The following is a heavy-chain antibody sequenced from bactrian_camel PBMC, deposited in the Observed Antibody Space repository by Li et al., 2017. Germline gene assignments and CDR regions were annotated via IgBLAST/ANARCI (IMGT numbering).Heavy chain of an antibody. J-gene: IGHJ4*01. Sequence: HVQLVESGGGSAQAGGSLTLSCRAPDFTSLNCGMDWYRQAPGLEREFVASIGSDGITRYSAAVKGRFTISRDNSKNMVYLQLTGLKIDDTAMYYCANLDGHYWGQGTQVTVS. CDR1: DFTSLNCG. V-gene: IGHV3S55*01. CDR2: IGSDGIT. CDR3: ANLDGHY.